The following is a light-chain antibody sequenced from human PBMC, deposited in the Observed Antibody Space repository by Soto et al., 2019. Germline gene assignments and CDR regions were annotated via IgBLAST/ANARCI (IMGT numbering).Light chain of an antibody. J-gene: IGKJ4*01. Sequence: EILLTQSPGTLSLSPSETATLSCRASQGVRYNYLAWYQQRPGQPPRLLIYAAASRASGIPDRFSGSVSGTDFTLTIRSLEPEDFAVYFCQQYGTSPVTFCGGTKVDIK. CDR1: QGVRYNY. CDR3: QQYGTSPVT. V-gene: IGKV3-20*01. CDR2: AAA.